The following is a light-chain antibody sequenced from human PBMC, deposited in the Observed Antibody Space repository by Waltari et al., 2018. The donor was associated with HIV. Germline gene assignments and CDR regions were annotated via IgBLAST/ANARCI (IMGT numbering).Light chain of an antibody. V-gene: IGLV1-40*01. J-gene: IGLJ2*01. CDR3: QAYDSSLSAYVV. CDR1: RSNIGAGYD. CDR2: ANT. Sequence: QSVLTQPPSVSGAPGQRVTISCTGTRSNIGAGYDVHWYQQLPGTAPKLLIYANTRRPSGVPDRFSVSKSATAASLAITGLQAEDEADYFCQAYDSSLSAYVVFGGGTKLTVL.